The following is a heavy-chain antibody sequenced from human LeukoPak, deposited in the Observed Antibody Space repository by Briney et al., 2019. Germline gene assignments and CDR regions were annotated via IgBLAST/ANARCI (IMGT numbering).Heavy chain of an antibody. V-gene: IGHV1-2*02. D-gene: IGHD6-13*01. CDR2: INTDSGGT. J-gene: IGHJ4*02. CDR3: ARGEGSSIDY. CDR1: GYTFTDYY. Sequence: ASVRVSCKASGYTFTDYYMHWVRQAPGQGLEWMVWINTDSGGTNYAQKFQGRVTMTIDTSISTAYLELTRLTSDDTAVYYCARGEGSSIDYWGQGTLVTVSS.